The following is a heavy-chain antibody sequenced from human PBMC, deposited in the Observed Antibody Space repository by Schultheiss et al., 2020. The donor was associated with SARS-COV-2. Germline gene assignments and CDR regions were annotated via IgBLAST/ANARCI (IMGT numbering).Heavy chain of an antibody. CDR1: GGSISSYY. V-gene: IGHV3-11*06. Sequence: LSLTCTVSGGSISSYYWSWIRQPPGKGLEWVSYISSSSSYTNYADSVKGRFTISRDNAKNSLYLQMNSLRAEDTAVYYCATHPPYYYYGMDVWGQGTTVTVSS. CDR3: ATHPPYYYYGMDV. CDR2: ISSSSSYT. J-gene: IGHJ6*02.